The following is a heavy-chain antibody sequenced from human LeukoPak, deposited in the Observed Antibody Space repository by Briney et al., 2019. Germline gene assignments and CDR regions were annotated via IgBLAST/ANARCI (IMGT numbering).Heavy chain of an antibody. D-gene: IGHD4-17*01. J-gene: IGHJ5*02. Sequence: ASVKVSCKASGYTFSNFGITWVRQAPGQGLEWMGWISAHNGDRKYAQNLQGRVTMTTDASTTTAYMELRSLRSDDTAVYYCARGPRYGDYVGWFDPWGQGTLVTVSS. CDR3: ARGPRYGDYVGWFDP. CDR2: ISAHNGDR. CDR1: GYTFSNFG. V-gene: IGHV1-18*01.